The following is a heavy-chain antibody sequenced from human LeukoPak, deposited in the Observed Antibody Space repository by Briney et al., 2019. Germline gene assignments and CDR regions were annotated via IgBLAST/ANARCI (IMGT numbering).Heavy chain of an antibody. V-gene: IGHV4-39*07. CDR3: ARVVVAVKLFDP. Sequence: SETLSLTCTVSGDSFTSVTDYWAWIRQPPGKGLEWIGYIYYSGSTYYNPSLKSRVTISVDTSKNQFSLKLSSVTAADTAVYYCARVVVAVKLFDPWGQGTLVTVSS. J-gene: IGHJ5*02. CDR2: IYYSGST. CDR1: GDSFTSVTDY. D-gene: IGHD2-15*01.